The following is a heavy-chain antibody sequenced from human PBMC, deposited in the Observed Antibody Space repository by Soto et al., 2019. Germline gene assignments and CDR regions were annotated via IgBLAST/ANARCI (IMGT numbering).Heavy chain of an antibody. CDR1: GFAFSNYA. CDR2: ISVSGGTT. V-gene: IGHV3-23*01. CDR3: AKGHYYYDSRGYFHFDY. Sequence: EVQLLESGGGLVQPGESLRLSCAASGFAFSNYAMSWVRQGPGKGLEWVSTISVSGGTTYYADSVKGRFTISRDNSKNARYLQMRSLRAEDTAVYYCAKGHYYYDSRGYFHFDYWGQGTLVTFSS. J-gene: IGHJ4*02. D-gene: IGHD3-22*01.